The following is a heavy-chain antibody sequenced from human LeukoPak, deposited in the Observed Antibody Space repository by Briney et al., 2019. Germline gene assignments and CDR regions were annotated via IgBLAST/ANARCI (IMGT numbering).Heavy chain of an antibody. V-gene: IGHV3-23*01. CDR1: GFTFSSYA. CDR3: AKRPGRYFALDI. Sequence: GGSLRLSCAASGFTFSSYAMSWVRQAPGKGLEWVSAISGSGGSTYYADSVKGRSTISRDNSKNTLYLQMNSLRAEDTAVYYCAKRPGRYFALDIWGQGTMVTVSS. J-gene: IGHJ3*02. CDR2: ISGSGGST. D-gene: IGHD1-26*01.